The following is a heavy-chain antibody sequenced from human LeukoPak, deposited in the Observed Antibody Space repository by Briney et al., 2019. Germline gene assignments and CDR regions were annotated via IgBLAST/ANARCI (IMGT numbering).Heavy chain of an antibody. CDR1: GGSISSGGYY. J-gene: IGHJ3*02. Sequence: SETLSLTCTVSGGSISSGGYYWSWIRQHPGKGLEWIGYIYYSGSTYYNPSLKSRVTISVDRSKNQFSLKLSSVTAADTAVYYCASGGYDYGGIRGPFDIWGQGTMVTVSS. CDR3: ASGGYDYGGIRGPFDI. CDR2: IYYSGST. V-gene: IGHV4-31*03. D-gene: IGHD4-23*01.